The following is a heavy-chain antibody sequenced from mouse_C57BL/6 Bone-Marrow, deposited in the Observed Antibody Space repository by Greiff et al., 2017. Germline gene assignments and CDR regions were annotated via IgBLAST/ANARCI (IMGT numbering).Heavy chain of an antibody. V-gene: IGHV5-12*01. CDR2: ISNGGGST. D-gene: IGHD2-2*01. CDR1: GFTFSDSY. J-gene: IGHJ3*01. Sequence: EVKLMESGGGLVQPGGSLKLSCAASGFTFSDSYMYWVRQTPEKRLEWVAYISNGGGSTYYPDTVKGRFTISRDKAKNTLYLQMSRLKSEDTAMYYWGSPYGYAWFAYWGQGTLVTVSA. CDR3: GSPYGYAWFAY.